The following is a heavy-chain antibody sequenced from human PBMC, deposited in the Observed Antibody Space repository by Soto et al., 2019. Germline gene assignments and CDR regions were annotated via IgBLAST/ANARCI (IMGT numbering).Heavy chain of an antibody. V-gene: IGHV5-51*01. D-gene: IGHD6-13*01. Sequence: GEALKISCKGSGYSFTSYWIGWVRQMPGKGLEWMGIIYPGVSDTRYSPSFQGQVTISADKSISTAYLQWSSLKASDTAMYYCARTSAAGTYYYGMDVWGQGTTVTVSS. J-gene: IGHJ6*02. CDR2: IYPGVSDT. CDR1: GYSFTSYW. CDR3: ARTSAAGTYYYGMDV.